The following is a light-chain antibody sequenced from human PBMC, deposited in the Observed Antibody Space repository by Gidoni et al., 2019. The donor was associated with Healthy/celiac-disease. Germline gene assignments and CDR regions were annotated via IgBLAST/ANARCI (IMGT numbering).Light chain of an antibody. V-gene: IGKV3-15*01. CDR1: QRVSSN. J-gene: IGKJ1*01. Sequence: ELVMTQSPATLSVSPGERATLTCRASQRVSSNLAWYQQKPGQAPRLLVDGASTRATGIPARFRGSGSGTEFTLTISSLQSEDFAVYYCQQYNNWPRWTFGQGTKVEIK. CDR2: GAS. CDR3: QQYNNWPRWT.